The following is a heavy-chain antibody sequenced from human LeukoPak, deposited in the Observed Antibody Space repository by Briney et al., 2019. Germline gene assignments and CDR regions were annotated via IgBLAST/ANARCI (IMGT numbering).Heavy chain of an antibody. CDR3: ARSLLGIWNYFDF. CDR1: GGSITSYY. V-gene: IGHV4-59*08. J-gene: IGHJ4*02. Sequence: KPSETLSLTCTVSGGSITSYYWNWIRQPPGEGLEWIGYIYYSGSTNYNPSLKSRVTISVDTSKNQFSLKLSSVTAADTAVYYCARSLLGIWNYFDFWGQGTLVTVSS. D-gene: IGHD7-27*01. CDR2: IYYSGST.